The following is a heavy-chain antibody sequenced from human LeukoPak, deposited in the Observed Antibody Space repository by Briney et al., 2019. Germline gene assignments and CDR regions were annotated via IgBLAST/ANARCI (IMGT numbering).Heavy chain of an antibody. Sequence: ASVKVSCKASGGTFSGYAISWVRQAPGQGLEWMGGIIPIFGTANYAQKFQGRVTITADESTSTAYMELSSLRSEDTAVYYCARDRGYSSSWYETNFDYWGQGTLVTVSS. V-gene: IGHV1-69*13. CDR3: ARDRGYSSSWYETNFDY. CDR2: IIPIFGTA. D-gene: IGHD6-13*01. J-gene: IGHJ4*02. CDR1: GGTFSGYA.